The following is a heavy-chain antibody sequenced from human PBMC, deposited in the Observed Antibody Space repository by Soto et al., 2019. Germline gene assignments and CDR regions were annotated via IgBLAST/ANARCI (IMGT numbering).Heavy chain of an antibody. J-gene: IGHJ6*02. CDR2: IDPSDSYT. CDR1: GGSFISCC. Sequence: XESLPNSCNGCGGSFISCCRRCVRQMPGKGLEWMGRIDPSDSYTNYSPSFQGHVTISADKSISTAYLQWSSLKASDTAMYYCARQYGSGLDVWGQGTTVTVSS. V-gene: IGHV5-10-1*01. CDR3: ARQYGSGLDV. D-gene: IGHD3-10*01.